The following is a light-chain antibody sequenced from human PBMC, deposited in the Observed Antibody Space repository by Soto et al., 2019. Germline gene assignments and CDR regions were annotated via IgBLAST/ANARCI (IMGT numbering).Light chain of an antibody. V-gene: IGLV1-44*01. J-gene: IGLJ2*01. CDR1: SSNIGTNT. CDR2: SNN. CDR3: AAWDDSLNGHVL. Sequence: QSVLTQPPSASGTPGQRVTISCSGSSSNIGTNTVNWYQQLPRTAPKLLIYSNNQRPSGVPDRFSGSKSGTSASLAISGLQSEDEADYYCAAWDDSLNGHVLFGGGTKLTVL.